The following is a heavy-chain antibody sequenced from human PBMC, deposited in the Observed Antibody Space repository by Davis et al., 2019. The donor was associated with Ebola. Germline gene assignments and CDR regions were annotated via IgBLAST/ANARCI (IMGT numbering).Heavy chain of an antibody. CDR1: GGSISSYY. J-gene: IGHJ6*02. V-gene: IGHV4-59*12. CDR3: ARADYYYGMDV. Sequence: SETLSLTCTVSGGSISSYYWSWIRQPPGKGLEWIGYIYYSGSTNYNPSLKSRVTISVDKSKNQFSLKLSSVTAADTAVYYCARADYYYGMDVWGQGTTVTVSS. CDR2: IYYSGST.